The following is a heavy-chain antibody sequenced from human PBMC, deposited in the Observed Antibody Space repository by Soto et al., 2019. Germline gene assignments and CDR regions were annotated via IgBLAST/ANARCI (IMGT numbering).Heavy chain of an antibody. J-gene: IGHJ4*02. CDR2: MHNSGST. CDR1: GGSISSYY. D-gene: IGHD3-3*01. Sequence: PSVTRSLTCPVAGGSISSYYGSWIRKPPGKGLEWIGYMHNSGSTKYNPSLKSRVTISADTSKNQFSLKLSSVTAADSAVYYCARGHYDFWSGYFATIDYWGQGTLVTVSS. V-gene: IGHV4-59*08. CDR3: ARGHYDFWSGYFATIDY.